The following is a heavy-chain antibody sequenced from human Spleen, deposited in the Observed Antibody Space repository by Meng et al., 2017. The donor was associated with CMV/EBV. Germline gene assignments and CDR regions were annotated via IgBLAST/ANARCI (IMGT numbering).Heavy chain of an antibody. CDR3: ARDVDTASFDY. CDR1: GGSVSNNNYY. V-gene: IGHV4-39*07. J-gene: IGHJ4*02. Sequence: GSLRLSCTVSGGSVSNNNYYWNWIRQTPGKGLEWIGSIYYSGSTYYNPSLKSRVTISVDTSKNQFSLKLSSVTAADTAVYYCARDVDTASFDYWGQGTLVTVSS. CDR2: IYYSGST. D-gene: IGHD5-18*01.